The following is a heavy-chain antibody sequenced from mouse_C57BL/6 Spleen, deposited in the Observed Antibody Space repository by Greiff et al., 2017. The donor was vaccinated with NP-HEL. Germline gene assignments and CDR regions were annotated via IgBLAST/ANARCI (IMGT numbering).Heavy chain of an antibody. CDR1: GYAFSSSW. CDR3: AKGRITTVGLDC. CDR2: IYPGDGDT. Sequence: QVQLQQSGPELVKPGASVKISCKASGYAFSSSWMNWVKQRPGKGLEWIGRIYPGDGDTNYNGKVKGKVTLTADKASSTAYMQLSRLTSEESSVKFCAKGRITTVGLDCWGQGTTLTVSS. D-gene: IGHD1-1*01. V-gene: IGHV1-82*01. J-gene: IGHJ2*01.